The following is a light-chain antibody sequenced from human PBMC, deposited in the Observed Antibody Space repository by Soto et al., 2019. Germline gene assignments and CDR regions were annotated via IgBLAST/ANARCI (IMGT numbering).Light chain of an antibody. CDR3: QQYGRSPGLFT. J-gene: IGKJ3*01. CDR1: QSVSSTY. V-gene: IGKV3-20*01. Sequence: EIVLTQSPGTLSLSPGERAPLSCRASQSVSSTYLAWYQQKPGQAPRLLIYDASSRATGIPDRFSGSGSGTDFTLTISRLEPEDFAVYYCQQYGRSPGLFTFGPGTKVEIK. CDR2: DAS.